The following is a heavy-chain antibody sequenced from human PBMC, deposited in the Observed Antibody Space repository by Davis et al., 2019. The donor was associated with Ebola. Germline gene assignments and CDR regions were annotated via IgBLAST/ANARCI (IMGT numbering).Heavy chain of an antibody. CDR3: ARDRVGIFGVVIGYGMDV. CDR2: ISSSSSYI. Sequence: GESLKISCAASGFTFSSYSMNWVRQAPGKGLEWVSSISSSSSYIYYADSVKGRFTISRDNAKNSLYLQMNSLRAEDTAVYYCARDRVGIFGVVIGYGMDVWGQGTTVTVSS. V-gene: IGHV3-21*01. D-gene: IGHD3-3*01. J-gene: IGHJ6*02. CDR1: GFTFSSYS.